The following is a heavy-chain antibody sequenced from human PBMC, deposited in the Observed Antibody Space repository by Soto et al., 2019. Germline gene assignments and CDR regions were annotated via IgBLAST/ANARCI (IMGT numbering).Heavy chain of an antibody. CDR3: AKADASGYNSLLFDF. V-gene: IGHV3-23*01. Sequence: PGGSLRLSCAASGFSFSSYAMSWVRQAPGKGLEWVSAISGSGGDTYYADSVKGRFSISRDNSKSTVFVQMNSLRAEDTAIYYCAKADASGYNSLLFDFWGQGTLVTVSS. CDR1: GFSFSSYA. D-gene: IGHD3-22*01. CDR2: ISGSGGDT. J-gene: IGHJ4*02.